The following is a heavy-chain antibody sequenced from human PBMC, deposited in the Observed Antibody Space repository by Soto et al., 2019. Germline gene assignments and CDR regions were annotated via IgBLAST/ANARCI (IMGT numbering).Heavy chain of an antibody. Sequence: HEHLVQSGAEVKRPGASLKVSCKASGYSFTGYYIHWVRQAPGQGLEWMGWINPDSGATNYAQNFQGRVTLTSDTSISTASMDLTSLTSDDTAVYYCAKVRVILVARGYFDLWGRGTLVTVSS. V-gene: IGHV1-2*02. CDR1: GYSFTGYY. CDR2: INPDSGAT. D-gene: IGHD3-22*01. J-gene: IGHJ2*01. CDR3: AKVRVILVARGYFDL.